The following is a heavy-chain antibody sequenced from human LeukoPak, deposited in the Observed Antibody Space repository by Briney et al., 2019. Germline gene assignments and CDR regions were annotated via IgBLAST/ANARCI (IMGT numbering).Heavy chain of an antibody. D-gene: IGHD5-24*01. J-gene: IGHJ4*02. V-gene: IGHV4-31*03. Sequence: SETLSLTCTVSGGSISSGGYYWSWIRQHPGKGLEWIGYIYYSGSTYYNPSLKSRVTISVDTSKNQFSLKLSSVTAADTAVYYCARLRDGRWLLEYWGQGTLVTVSS. CDR3: ARLRDGRWLLEY. CDR2: IYYSGST. CDR1: GGSISSGGYY.